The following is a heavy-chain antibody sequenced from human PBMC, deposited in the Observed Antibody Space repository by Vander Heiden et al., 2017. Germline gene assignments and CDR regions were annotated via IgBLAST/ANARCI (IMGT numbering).Heavy chain of an antibody. CDR3: ARRGYSRLLGYYGMDV. J-gene: IGHJ6*02. CDR2: IYPGDSDT. Sequence: KGSGYSFTSYWIGWVRQMPGKGLEWMGIIYPGDSDTRYSPSFQGQVTISADKSISTAYLQWSSLKASDTAMYYCARRGYSRLLGYYGMDVWGQGTTVTVSS. D-gene: IGHD6-13*01. V-gene: IGHV5-51*01. CDR1: GYSFTSYW.